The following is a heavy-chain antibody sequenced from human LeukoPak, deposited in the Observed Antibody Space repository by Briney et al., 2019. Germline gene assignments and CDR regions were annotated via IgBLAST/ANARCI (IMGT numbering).Heavy chain of an antibody. V-gene: IGHV3-30-3*01. CDR1: GFTFSSYA. D-gene: IGHD6-13*01. Sequence: GGSLRLSCAASGFTFSSYAMHWVRQAPGKGLEWVAVISYDGSNKYYADSVKGRFTISRDNSKNTLYLQMNSLRAEDTAVYYCARDGPRGQQLVPSWFDPWGQGTLVTVSS. CDR3: ARDGPRGQQLVPSWFDP. J-gene: IGHJ5*02. CDR2: ISYDGSNK.